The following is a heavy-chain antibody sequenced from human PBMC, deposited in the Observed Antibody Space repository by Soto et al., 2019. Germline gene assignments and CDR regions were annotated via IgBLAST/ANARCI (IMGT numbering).Heavy chain of an antibody. CDR3: ARTPYSGYDYGAGSYYYYGMDV. Sequence: KSGPTLVNPTQTLTLTCTFSGFSLSTSGMCVSWIRQPPGKALEWLALIGWDDDKYYSTSLKTRLTISKDTSKNQVVLTMTNMDPVDTATYYCARTPYSGYDYGAGSYYYYGMDVWGQGTTVTVSS. CDR1: GFSLSTSGMC. V-gene: IGHV2-70*01. J-gene: IGHJ6*02. CDR2: IGWDDDK. D-gene: IGHD5-12*01.